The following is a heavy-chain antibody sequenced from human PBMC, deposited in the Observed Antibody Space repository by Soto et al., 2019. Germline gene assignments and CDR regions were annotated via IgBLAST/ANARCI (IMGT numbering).Heavy chain of an antibody. Sequence: VASVKVSCKASGYTFTSYYLLWVRQAPGQGLEWMGLINPSVGSTSYARKFQDRVTMTRDTSTSTIYMELSSLRSEDTAVYYCATEGPISYERSGLALHSFWGRGALVTVSS. V-gene: IGHV1-46*01. CDR2: INPSVGST. CDR3: ATEGPISYERSGLALHSF. D-gene: IGHD3-22*01. CDR1: GYTFTSYY. J-gene: IGHJ4*02.